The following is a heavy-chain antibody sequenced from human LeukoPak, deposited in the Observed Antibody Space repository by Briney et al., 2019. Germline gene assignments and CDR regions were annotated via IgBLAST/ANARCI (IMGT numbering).Heavy chain of an antibody. J-gene: IGHJ5*02. CDR3: ARRGQP. Sequence: GRSLRLSCAASGFTFSSYAMHWVRQAPGKGLEWVAVISYDGSNKYYADSVKGRFTISRDNSKNTLYLQMNSLRAEDTAVYYCARRGQPWGQGTLVTVSS. CDR2: ISYDGSNK. V-gene: IGHV3-30*04. CDR1: GFTFSSYA.